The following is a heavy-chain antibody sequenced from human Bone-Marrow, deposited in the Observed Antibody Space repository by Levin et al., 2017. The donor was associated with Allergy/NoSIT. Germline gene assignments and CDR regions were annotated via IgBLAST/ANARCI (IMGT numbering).Heavy chain of an antibody. J-gene: IGHJ4*02. V-gene: IGHV3-7*01. CDR3: ARDGIWSNDY. D-gene: IGHD3-3*01. CDR1: GFTFSNHW. Sequence: GGSLRLSCAVSGFTFSNHWMNWVRQAPGKGLEWVANINQDGSEKYYVESVRGRFTISRDTAKNLLYLQMNSLRPEDTAVYYCARDGIWSNDYWGQGILVTVSS. CDR2: INQDGSEK.